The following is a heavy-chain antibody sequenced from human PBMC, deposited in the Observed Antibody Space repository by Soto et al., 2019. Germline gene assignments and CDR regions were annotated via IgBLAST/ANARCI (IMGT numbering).Heavy chain of an antibody. J-gene: IGHJ4*02. D-gene: IGHD2-2*01. CDR1: GFTFSSYG. V-gene: IGHV3-30*18. Sequence: GGSLRLSCAASGFTFSSYGMHWVRQAPGKGLEWVAVISYDGSNKYYADSVKGRFTISRDNSKNTLYLQMNSLRAEDTDVYYCAKPPPGPYQLLCDYWGQGTLVTVSS. CDR2: ISYDGSNK. CDR3: AKPPPGPYQLLCDY.